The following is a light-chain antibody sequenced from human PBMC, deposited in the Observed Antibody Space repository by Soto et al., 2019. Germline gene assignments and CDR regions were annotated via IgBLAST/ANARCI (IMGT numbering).Light chain of an antibody. V-gene: IGLV2-14*01. CDR2: DVS. CDR1: SSDVGGYNY. J-gene: IGLJ1*01. CDR3: SSYTSSTSYV. Sequence: QSVLTQPASVSDSPGQSITISCTGTSSDVGGYNYVSWYQHHPGKAPRLMIYDVSHRPSGVSNRFSGSKSGNTASLIISGLQAEDEADYYCSSYTSSTSYVFGTGTKLTVL.